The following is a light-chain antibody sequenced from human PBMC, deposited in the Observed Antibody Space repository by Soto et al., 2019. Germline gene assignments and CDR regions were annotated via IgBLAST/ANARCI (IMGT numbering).Light chain of an antibody. CDR1: SSNIGRDY. V-gene: IGLV1-47*02. CDR2: TNN. Sequence: QSVLTQPPSASGTPGQRVIISCSGSSSNIGRDYVYWFQQLPGTAPNLFIYTNNQRPSGVPDRFSGSKSGTSSSLAISGLRSEDEADYCCAAWDDSLSTWGFGGGTQLTVL. CDR3: AAWDDSLSTWG. J-gene: IGLJ7*01.